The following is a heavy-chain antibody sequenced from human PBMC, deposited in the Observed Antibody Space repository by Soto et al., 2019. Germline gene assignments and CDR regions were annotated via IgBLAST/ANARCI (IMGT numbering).Heavy chain of an antibody. V-gene: IGHV1-46*01. D-gene: IGHD2-2*02. CDR1: GYSFTDYY. J-gene: IGHJ6*02. CDR3: AREGYCSSTSCYTQRPPRDYYYYGMDV. Sequence: GASVKVSCKASGYSFTDYYMHWVRQAPGQGLEWMGIINPSGGSTSYAQKFQGRVTMTRDTSTSTVYMELSSLRSEDTAVYYCAREGYCSSTSCYTQRPPRDYYYYGMDVWGQGTTVTVSS. CDR2: INPSGGST.